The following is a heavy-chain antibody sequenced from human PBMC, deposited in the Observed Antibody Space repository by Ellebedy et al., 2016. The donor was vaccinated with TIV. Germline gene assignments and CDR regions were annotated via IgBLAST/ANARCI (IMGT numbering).Heavy chain of an antibody. Sequence: SVKVSXXASGGTFGNYAISWVRQAPGQGLEWMGGIIPVFGTANYAQKFQARFTITADEFTSTAYMELSSLRSDDTAVYYCARGGRDKRAPYSYFGMDVWGQGTTVTVSS. CDR3: ARGGRDKRAPYSYFGMDV. V-gene: IGHV1-69*13. J-gene: IGHJ6*02. CDR2: IIPVFGTA. D-gene: IGHD2-21*02. CDR1: GGTFGNYA.